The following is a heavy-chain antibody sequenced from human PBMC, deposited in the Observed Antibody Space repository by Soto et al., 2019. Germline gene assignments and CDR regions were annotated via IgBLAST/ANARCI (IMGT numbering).Heavy chain of an antibody. CDR1: GFTFSSSA. V-gene: IGHV3-23*01. J-gene: IGHJ5*02. CDR2: ISGSGGTT. Sequence: EVQLLESGGGLVQPGGSLRLACTASGFTFSSSAMSWVRQAAGKGLEWVSAISGSGGTTYYVDSVKGRFTISRDNSKNTLYLQMNGLRADDTAVYYCAKGATMIQVAPLGSWGQGTLVTVSS. D-gene: IGHD3-22*01. CDR3: AKGATMIQVAPLGS.